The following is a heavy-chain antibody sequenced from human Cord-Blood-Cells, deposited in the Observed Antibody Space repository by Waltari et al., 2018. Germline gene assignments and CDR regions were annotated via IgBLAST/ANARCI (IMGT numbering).Heavy chain of an antibody. V-gene: IGHV3-30*18. CDR1: GFTFSSYG. Sequence: QVQLVESGGGVVQHGRSLSLSCAASGFTFSSYGLHWVRQAPGQGLEWVALISYDGSNKYYADSVKGRFTISRDNSKNTLYLQMNSLRAEDTAVYYCAKDVSITIFGVVSGMDVWGQGTTVTVSS. J-gene: IGHJ6*02. D-gene: IGHD3-3*01. CDR3: AKDVSITIFGVVSGMDV. CDR2: ISYDGSNK.